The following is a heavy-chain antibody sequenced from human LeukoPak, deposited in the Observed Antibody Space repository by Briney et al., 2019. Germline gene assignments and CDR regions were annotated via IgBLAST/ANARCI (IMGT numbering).Heavy chain of an antibody. CDR1: GFTFSSYS. J-gene: IGHJ4*02. D-gene: IGHD6-6*01. Sequence: PGGSLRLSCAASGFTFSSYSMNWVRQAPGKGLEWVSYISSSSSTIYYADSVKGRFTISRDNAKNSLYLQMNSLRAEDTAVYYCAREKRSSIAARGVFDYWGQGTLVTVSS. CDR3: AREKRSSIAARGVFDY. V-gene: IGHV3-48*01. CDR2: ISSSSSTI.